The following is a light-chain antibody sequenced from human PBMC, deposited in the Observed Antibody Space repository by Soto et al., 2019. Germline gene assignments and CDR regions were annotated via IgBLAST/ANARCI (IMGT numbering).Light chain of an antibody. J-gene: IGKJ1*01. V-gene: IGKV3-15*01. CDR2: DAS. Sequence: EIVMTQSPATLSVSPGERATLSCRASLSVSRNLAWYQQKPGQAPRLLIFDASTRATGIPARFSGSGSGTEFTLTITSLQSEDFAVYYCQQYNAWPRTFGQGTKMEI. CDR1: LSVSRN. CDR3: QQYNAWPRT.